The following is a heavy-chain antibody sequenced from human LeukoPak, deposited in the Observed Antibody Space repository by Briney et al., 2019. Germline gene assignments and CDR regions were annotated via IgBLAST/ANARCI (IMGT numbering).Heavy chain of an antibody. Sequence: PSETLSLTCTVSGGSISSSSYYWGWIRQPPGKGLGWIGSIYYSGSTYYNPSLKSRVTISVDTSKNQSSLKLSSVTAADTAVYYCARVRGATSLDYWGQGTLVTVSS. CDR2: IYYSGST. CDR3: ARVRGATSLDY. CDR1: GGSISSSSYY. J-gene: IGHJ4*02. D-gene: IGHD1-26*01. V-gene: IGHV4-39*07.